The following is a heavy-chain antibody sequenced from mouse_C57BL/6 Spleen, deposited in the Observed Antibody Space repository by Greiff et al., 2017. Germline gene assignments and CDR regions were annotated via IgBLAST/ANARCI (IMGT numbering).Heavy chain of an antibody. CDR3: ARDYGNSSAWFAY. V-gene: IGHV1-80*01. CDR1: GYAFSSYW. Sequence: QVQLQQSGAELVKPGASVKISCKASGYAFSSYWMNWVKQRPGKGLEWIGQIYPGDGDTNYNGKFKGKATLTADKSSSTAYMQLSSLTSEDAAVYFCARDYGNSSAWFAYWGQGTLVTVSA. CDR2: IYPGDGDT. J-gene: IGHJ3*01. D-gene: IGHD1-1*01.